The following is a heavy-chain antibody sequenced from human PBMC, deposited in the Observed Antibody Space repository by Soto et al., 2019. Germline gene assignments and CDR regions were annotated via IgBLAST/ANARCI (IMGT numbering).Heavy chain of an antibody. V-gene: IGHV3-15*01. CDR2: IKNKMEGGTT. CDR3: ASNWNFDY. D-gene: IGHD2-8*01. Sequence: GGSLRLSCAASGFTLSNAWVSWVRQAPGKGLEWVGRIKNKMEGGTTDYAAPVKGRFTISRDDSKNMLYLQMNSLITDDTAVYYCASNWNFDYWGQGTLVTVSS. CDR1: GFTLSNAW. J-gene: IGHJ4*02.